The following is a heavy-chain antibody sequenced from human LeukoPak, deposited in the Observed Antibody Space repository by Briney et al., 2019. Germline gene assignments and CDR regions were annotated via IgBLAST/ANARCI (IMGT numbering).Heavy chain of an antibody. CDR1: GFTFSTYA. J-gene: IGHJ4*02. Sequence: GGSLRLSCAASGFTFSTYAMHWVRQAPGKGLEWVAVISYDGSNKYYADSVKGRFTISRDNSKNTLYLQMNSLRAEDTAVYYCAKPARSTSCFSYWGQGTLVTVSS. CDR3: AKPARSTSCFSY. CDR2: ISYDGSNK. D-gene: IGHD2-2*01. V-gene: IGHV3-30-3*02.